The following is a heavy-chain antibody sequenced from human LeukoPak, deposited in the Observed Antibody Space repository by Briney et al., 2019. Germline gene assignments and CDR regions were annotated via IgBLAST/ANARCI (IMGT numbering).Heavy chain of an antibody. J-gene: IGHJ5*02. V-gene: IGHV4-34*01. D-gene: IGHD3-16*01. CDR1: GGSFSGYY. Sequence: SETLSLTCAAYGGSFSGYYWSWIRQPPGKGLEWMGEINHSGSTNYNPSLKSRVTISVDTSKNQFSLKLSSVTAADTAVYYCARGGDTAAVNSNWFDPWGQGTLVTVSS. CDR3: ARGGDTAAVNSNWFDP. CDR2: INHSGST.